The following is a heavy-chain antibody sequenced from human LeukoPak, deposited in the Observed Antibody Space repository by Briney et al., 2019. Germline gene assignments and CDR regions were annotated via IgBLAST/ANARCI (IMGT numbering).Heavy chain of an antibody. CDR3: ARDGGYYDSSGYSRAFDI. Sequence: GGSLRLSCAASGFTVSSNYMSWVRQAPGKGLEWVSVIYSGGSTYYADSVKGRFTISRDNSKNTLYLQMNSLRAEDTAVYYCARDGGYYDSSGYSRAFDIWGQGTMVTVSX. D-gene: IGHD3-22*01. CDR1: GFTVSSNY. V-gene: IGHV3-53*01. CDR2: IYSGGST. J-gene: IGHJ3*02.